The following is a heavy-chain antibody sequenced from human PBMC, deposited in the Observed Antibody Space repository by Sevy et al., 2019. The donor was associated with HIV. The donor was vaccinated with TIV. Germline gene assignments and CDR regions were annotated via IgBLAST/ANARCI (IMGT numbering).Heavy chain of an antibody. CDR3: AKDRVSGTYYTGDFDY. J-gene: IGHJ4*02. CDR1: GFTFSTYA. Sequence: GGSLRLSCAASGFTFSTYAMTWVRQAPGKGLEWVSVISLSGGDTYYTDSVKGPFTISRDNSKNTSYLQMNSLRAEDTAVYYCAKDRVSGTYYTGDFDYWGQGTLVTVSS. CDR2: ISLSGGDT. D-gene: IGHD3-3*01. V-gene: IGHV3-23*01.